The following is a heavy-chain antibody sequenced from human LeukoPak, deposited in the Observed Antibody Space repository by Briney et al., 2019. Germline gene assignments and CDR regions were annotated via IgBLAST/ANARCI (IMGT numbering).Heavy chain of an antibody. CDR2: MYYSGST. D-gene: IGHD3-22*01. Sequence: SETLSLTCTVSGGSISSGDYYWSWIRQPPGKGLEWIAYMYYSGSTYYNPSLKSRVTMSADTSKNQLSLKLGSVTAAEQAVYYCARPYYYDSRIDPWGQGILVTVSS. J-gene: IGHJ5*02. V-gene: IGHV4-30-4*01. CDR1: GGSISSGDYY. CDR3: ARPYYYDSRIDP.